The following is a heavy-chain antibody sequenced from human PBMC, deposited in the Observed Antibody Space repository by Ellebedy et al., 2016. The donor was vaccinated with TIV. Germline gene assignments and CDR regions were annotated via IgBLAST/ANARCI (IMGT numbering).Heavy chain of an antibody. J-gene: IGHJ5*02. V-gene: IGHV3-23*01. CDR3: GAYGSSTSCYDGDGDFDP. Sequence: GGSLRLSXAASGFTFSSYAMSWVRQAPGKGLEWVSAISGSGGSTYYADPVKGRFTISRDNSKNTLYLQMNSLRAEDTAVYYCGAYGSSTSCYDGDGDFDPWGQGTLVTVSS. CDR2: ISGSGGST. D-gene: IGHD2-2*01. CDR1: GFTFSSYA.